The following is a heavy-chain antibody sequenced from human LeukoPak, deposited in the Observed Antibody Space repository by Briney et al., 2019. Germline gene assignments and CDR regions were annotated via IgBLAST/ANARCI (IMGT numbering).Heavy chain of an antibody. CDR3: ARQGFRRFDP. Sequence: SQTLSLTCAISGDSVSSNRAAWNWFRQSPSRGLEWLGRTYYTSKWYNNYAVSVKSRITVNPDTSKNQFSLHLNSVTPEDTAVYYCARQGFRRFDPWGQGTLVTVSS. D-gene: IGHD3-3*01. CDR2: TYYTSKWYN. J-gene: IGHJ5*02. V-gene: IGHV6-1*01. CDR1: GDSVSSNRAA.